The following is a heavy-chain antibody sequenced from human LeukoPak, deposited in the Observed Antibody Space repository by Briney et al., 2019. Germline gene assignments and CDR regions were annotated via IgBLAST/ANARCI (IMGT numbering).Heavy chain of an antibody. Sequence: GASVKVSCKASGYRFNTYAIRWVRQAPGQGLEWVGWISGYTGHTENAQKFQGRVTMTTDTSTSTAYMELRSLRSDDTAVYYCAREGDYYGSGSQKDYHYYMDVWGKGTTVTVSS. CDR1: GYRFNTYA. V-gene: IGHV1-18*01. D-gene: IGHD3-10*01. CDR2: ISGYTGHT. CDR3: AREGDYYGSGSQKDYHYYMDV. J-gene: IGHJ6*03.